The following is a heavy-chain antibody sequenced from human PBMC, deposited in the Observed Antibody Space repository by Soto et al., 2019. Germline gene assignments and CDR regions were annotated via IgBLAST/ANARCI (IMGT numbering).Heavy chain of an antibody. J-gene: IGHJ4*02. Sequence: VQLQESGPGLVKPSETLSLTCTVSGGSVSSGSYYWSWIRQPPGKGLEWIGYIYYSGSTNYNPSLKSRVTISVDTSKNQFSLKLSSVTAADTAVYYCATTYYYGSGSYYSPPSFDYWGQGTLVTVSS. CDR3: ATTYYYGSGSYYSPPSFDY. CDR1: GGSVSSGSYY. D-gene: IGHD3-10*01. V-gene: IGHV4-61*01. CDR2: IYYSGST.